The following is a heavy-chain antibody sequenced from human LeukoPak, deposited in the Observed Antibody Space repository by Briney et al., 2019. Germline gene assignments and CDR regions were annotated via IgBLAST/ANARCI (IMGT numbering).Heavy chain of an antibody. CDR1: GGSFTGYY. Sequence: PSETLSLTCVMYGGSFTGYYWSWIRQFPGKGLEWIGEISPRGTTYNPSLKSRVTISLDTTKNQFSLILTSMSAADAAVYFCASDSYSSIGYYGSQGPLVTVSS. V-gene: IGHV4-34*01. CDR2: ISPRGT. CDR3: ASDSYSSIGYY. J-gene: IGHJ4*02. D-gene: IGHD6-13*01.